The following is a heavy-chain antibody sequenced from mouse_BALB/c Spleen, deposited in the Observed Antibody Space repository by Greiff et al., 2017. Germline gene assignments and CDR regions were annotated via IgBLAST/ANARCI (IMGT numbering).Heavy chain of an antibody. J-gene: IGHJ4*01. CDR3: ARQGHWGAMDN. CDR2: INSGSTTT. Sequence: EVQGVESGGGLVQPGGSRKLSCAVSGFTFSSFGMHWVRQAPEKGLEWVAYINSGSTTTYYADTVKGRFTIARDNPKNTLFLQMTSLRSEDTAMYYCARQGHWGAMDNWGQGTSVTVSS. V-gene: IGHV5-17*02. CDR1: GFTFSSFG. D-gene: IGHD6-1*01.